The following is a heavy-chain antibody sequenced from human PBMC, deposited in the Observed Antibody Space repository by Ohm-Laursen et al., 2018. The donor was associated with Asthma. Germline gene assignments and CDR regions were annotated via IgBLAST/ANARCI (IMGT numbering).Heavy chain of an antibody. CDR1: GFTFRSYA. CDR2: GGSYYDGGLK. D-gene: IGHD6-19*01. Sequence: SLRLSCAASGFTFRSYAMHRVRQAPGKGLEWVAVGGSYYDGGLKYYADSVNGRFTVSRDDSKNTLYLQMNSLRPDDTAVYYCAKERGYSSAAGYFDYWGQGTLVTVSS. CDR3: AKERGYSSAAGYFDY. V-gene: IGHV3-30-3*01. J-gene: IGHJ4*02.